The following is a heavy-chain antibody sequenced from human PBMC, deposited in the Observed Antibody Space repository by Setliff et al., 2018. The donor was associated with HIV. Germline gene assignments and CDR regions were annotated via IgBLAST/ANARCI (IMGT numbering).Heavy chain of an antibody. D-gene: IGHD3-3*01. Sequence: SETLSLTCTVSGGSISSGGYYWSWIRQHPGKGLEWIGYIHYTGSTYYNPSLKSQVTISVDTSKNQFSLKLGSVTAADTAVYYCAPYNTRSGYYSMGWFDPWGQGTLVTVSS. J-gene: IGHJ5*02. CDR1: GGSISSGGYY. CDR2: IHYTGST. V-gene: IGHV4-31*01. CDR3: APYNTRSGYYSMGWFDP.